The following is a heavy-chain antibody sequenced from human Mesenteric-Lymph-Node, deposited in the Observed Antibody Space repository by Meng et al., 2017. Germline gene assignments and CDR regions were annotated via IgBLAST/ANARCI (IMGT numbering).Heavy chain of an antibody. CDR1: GGSMSSGDYF. CDR2: IYYSGNT. V-gene: IGHV4-30-4*01. Sequence: QEELRRSGTGRVKHSLTLSLTCTDCGGSMSSGDYFWNWIRQPPGKGLEWIGYIYYSGNTYYNPSLKSRVTISIDTSKNQFSLKLNSVTAADTAVYYCARGFLSFVRVFDYWGQGTLVTVSS. J-gene: IGHJ4*02. D-gene: IGHD2/OR15-2a*01. CDR3: ARGFLSFVRVFDY.